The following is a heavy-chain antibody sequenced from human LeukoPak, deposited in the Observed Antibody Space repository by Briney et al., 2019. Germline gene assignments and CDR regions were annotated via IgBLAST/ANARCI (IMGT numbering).Heavy chain of an antibody. Sequence: PSETLSLTCTVSGXSISTYYWSWIRQPPGKGLEWIGYIYYSGSTNYNPSLKSRATVSADTSKNQFSLQLSSVTAADAAVYFCVRRTSRWQVAAWGQGTLVTVSS. CDR3: VRRTSRWQVAA. CDR1: GXSISTYY. J-gene: IGHJ5*02. V-gene: IGHV4-59*08. CDR2: IYYSGST. D-gene: IGHD4-23*01.